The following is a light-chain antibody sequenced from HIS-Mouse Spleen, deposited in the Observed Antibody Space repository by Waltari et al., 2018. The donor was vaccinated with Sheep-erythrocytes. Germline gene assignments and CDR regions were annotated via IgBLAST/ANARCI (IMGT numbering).Light chain of an antibody. V-gene: IGLV2-11*01. Sequence: QSALTQPRSVSGSPGQSVTISCTGTSSDFGGYNYLPWYQQHPGKAPKLMIYDVSKRPSGVPDRFSGSKSGNTASLTISGLQAEDEADYYCCSYAGSYNHVFATGTKVTVL. CDR2: DVS. J-gene: IGLJ1*01. CDR3: CSYAGSYNHV. CDR1: SSDFGGYNY.